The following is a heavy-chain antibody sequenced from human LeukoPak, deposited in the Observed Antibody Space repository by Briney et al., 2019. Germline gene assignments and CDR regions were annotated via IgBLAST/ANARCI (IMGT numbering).Heavy chain of an antibody. D-gene: IGHD4-17*01. CDR1: GYSFTSYW. CDR3: AIHSVTTSWAFDY. J-gene: IGHJ4*02. V-gene: IGHV5-51*01. CDR2: IYPVDSDT. Sequence: GEPLKISSKGSGYSFTSYWIGWVRRMPGKGLEWMGIIYPVDSDTTSSPSSQGQVIISADKSISTAYLQWSSLKASDTAMYYCAIHSVTTSWAFDYWGQGTLVTV.